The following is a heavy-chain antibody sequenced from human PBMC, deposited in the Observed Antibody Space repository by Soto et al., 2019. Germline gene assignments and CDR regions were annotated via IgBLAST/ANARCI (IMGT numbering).Heavy chain of an antibody. CDR2: IYWNDDK. Sequence: QINLKESGPTLVKPTQTLTLTCTFSGFSLSTSGVGVGWIRQPPGKALEWLALIYWNDDKRYSPSLKSRLTITKDTSKNQVVLTMTNMDPVDTATYYCAHVGDILTGYVFDYWGQGTLVTVSS. CDR3: AHVGDILTGYVFDY. CDR1: GFSLSTSGVG. D-gene: IGHD3-9*01. V-gene: IGHV2-5*01. J-gene: IGHJ4*02.